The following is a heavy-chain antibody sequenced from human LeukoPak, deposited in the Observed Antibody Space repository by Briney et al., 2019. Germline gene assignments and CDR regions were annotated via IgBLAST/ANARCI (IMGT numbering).Heavy chain of an antibody. V-gene: IGHV3-74*01. CDR1: GFTLSSCW. D-gene: IGHD3-10*01. CDR3: ARVRVGAYDFEY. CDR2: INPDGSTT. Sequence: PGGSLRLSCAASGFTLSSCWMHWVRQVPGKGLVWVSRINPDGSTTTYADSVKGRFTISRDNAKNTLYLQMNSLRAEDTAVYYCARVRVGAYDFEYWGQGTLVTVSS. J-gene: IGHJ4*02.